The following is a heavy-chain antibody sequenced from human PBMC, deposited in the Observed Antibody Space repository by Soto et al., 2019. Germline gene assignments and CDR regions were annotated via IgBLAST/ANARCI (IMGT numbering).Heavy chain of an antibody. J-gene: IGHJ6*02. CDR3: ASSAGLHHLLNCYGLNV. D-gene: IGHD6-13*01. Sequence: QVLLVQSSAEVKKPGSSVKVSCKASGGTFTSTAFSWVRQAPGQGLEWMGGIIPVLGTPNYAQKFQGRLTVTAAASMTTVHMELSSQRSDNTAVYYCASSAGLHHLLNCYGLNVWRQGTTVTVS. CDR1: GGTFTSTA. V-gene: IGHV1-69*01. CDR2: IIPVLGTP.